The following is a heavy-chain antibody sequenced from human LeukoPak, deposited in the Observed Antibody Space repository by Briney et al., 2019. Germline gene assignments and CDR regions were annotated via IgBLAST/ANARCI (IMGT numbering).Heavy chain of an antibody. Sequence: PSETLSLTCAVYGGSSSGYYWSWIRQPPGKGLEWLGEINHSGSTNYNPSLKSRVTISVDTSKNQFSLKLSSVTAADTAVYYCARGLLTGYSSSWYVGSYNWFDPWGQGTLVTVSS. V-gene: IGHV4-34*01. D-gene: IGHD6-13*01. CDR2: INHSGST. CDR1: GGSSSGYY. J-gene: IGHJ5*02. CDR3: ARGLLTGYSSSWYVGSYNWFDP.